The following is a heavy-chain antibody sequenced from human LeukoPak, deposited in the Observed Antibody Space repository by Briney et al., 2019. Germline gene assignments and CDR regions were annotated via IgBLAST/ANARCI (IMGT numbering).Heavy chain of an antibody. D-gene: IGHD3-10*01. CDR2: INHSGST. J-gene: IGHJ4*02. CDR1: GGSFSGYY. CDR3: ARHRVGYLGRFGELASYYFDY. V-gene: IGHV4-34*01. Sequence: KASETLSLTCAVYGGSFSGYYWSWIRQPPGKGLEWIGEINHSGSTNYNPSLKSRVTISVDTSKNQFSLKLSSVTAADTAVYYCARHRVGYLGRFGELASYYFDYWGQGTLVTVSS.